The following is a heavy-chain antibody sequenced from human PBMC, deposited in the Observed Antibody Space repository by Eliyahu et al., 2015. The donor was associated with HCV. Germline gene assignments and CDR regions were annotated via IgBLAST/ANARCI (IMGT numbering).Heavy chain of an antibody. J-gene: IGHJ6*03. D-gene: IGHD3-10*01. Sequence: QVTLKESGPVLVKPTETLTLTYTVSGFSLNNRLGVSWIRQPPGKALEWLAHIFANDAKSYSTSLRSRLTIPKDTSRSQVVLTMTNVDPVDTATYYCARVSTELLLWNWWYYLDVWGKGTTVTVSS. CDR1: GFSLNNRLG. CDR3: ARVSTELLLWNWWYYLDV. CDR2: IFANDAK. V-gene: IGHV2-26*01.